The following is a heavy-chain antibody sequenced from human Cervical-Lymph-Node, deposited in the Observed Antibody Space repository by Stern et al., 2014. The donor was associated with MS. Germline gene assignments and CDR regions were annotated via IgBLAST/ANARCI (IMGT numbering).Heavy chain of an antibody. Sequence: QVQLQESGPGLVEPSQTLSLTCTVSGGSISSANNYWSWIRRPAGKGLEWIGRIYTSGSTHYNPSLKSRFPISITTSKNQFSLSLRSVTAADTAVYYCATVGGFSYGYNDYWGQGTLVTVSS. CDR2: IYTSGST. V-gene: IGHV4-61*02. CDR3: ATVGGFSYGYNDY. D-gene: IGHD5-18*01. J-gene: IGHJ4*02. CDR1: GGSISSANNY.